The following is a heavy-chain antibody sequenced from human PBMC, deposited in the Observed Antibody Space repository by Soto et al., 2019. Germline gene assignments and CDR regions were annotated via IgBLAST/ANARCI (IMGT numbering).Heavy chain of an antibody. CDR3: ARVDSSGYQPFDY. J-gene: IGHJ4*02. CDR1: GGSISRYY. V-gene: IGHV4-59*08. D-gene: IGHD3-22*01. Sequence: PSETLSLTCTVSGGSISRYYWSWIRQPPGKGLGWIGYIYYSGSTYYNPSLKSRVTISVDTSKNQFSLKLSSVTAADTAVYYCARVDSSGYQPFDYWGQGTLVTVSS. CDR2: IYYSGST.